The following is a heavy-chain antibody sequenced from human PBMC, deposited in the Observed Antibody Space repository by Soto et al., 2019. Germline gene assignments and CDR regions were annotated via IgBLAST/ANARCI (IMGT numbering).Heavy chain of an antibody. CDR2: IYPGDSET. V-gene: IGHV5-51*01. CDR3: ARSNLYSSSWYYYYYGMDV. Sequence: GESLKISCKGSGYSFSTYWIGWVRQMPGKGLEWIGVIYPGDSETRYSPSFQGRVTISADKSISTAYLQWSSLKASDTAMYYCARSNLYSSSWYYYYYGMDVWGQGTTVTVSS. J-gene: IGHJ6*02. D-gene: IGHD6-13*01. CDR1: GYSFSTYW.